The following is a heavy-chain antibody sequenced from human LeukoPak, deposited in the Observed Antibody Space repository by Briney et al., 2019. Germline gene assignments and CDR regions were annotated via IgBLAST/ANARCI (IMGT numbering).Heavy chain of an antibody. CDR2: IQQDGGEK. V-gene: IGHV3-7*03. Sequence: PGGSLRLSCAASGFTFSNYWMTWVRQAPGKGLEWVANIQQDGGEKCYVDSVKGRFTISRDNAKNSLYLQMNSLRAEDMALYYCAKDLSSGWYYSAFDIWGQGTMVTVSS. D-gene: IGHD6-19*01. CDR1: GFTFSNYW. CDR3: AKDLSSGWYYSAFDI. J-gene: IGHJ3*02.